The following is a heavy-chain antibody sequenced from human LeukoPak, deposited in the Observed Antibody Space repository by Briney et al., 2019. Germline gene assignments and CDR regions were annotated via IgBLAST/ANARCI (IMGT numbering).Heavy chain of an antibody. CDR2: IYHSGST. D-gene: IGHD1-26*01. J-gene: IGHJ4*02. CDR3: ATEISIVGATEVDY. CDR1: GYSISSGYY. Sequence: SETLSLTCTVSGYSISSGYYWGWIRPPPGKGLEWIGSIYHSGSTYYNPSLKSRVTISVDTSKNQFSLKLSSVTAADTAVYYCATEISIVGATEVDYWGQGTLVTVSS. V-gene: IGHV4-38-2*02.